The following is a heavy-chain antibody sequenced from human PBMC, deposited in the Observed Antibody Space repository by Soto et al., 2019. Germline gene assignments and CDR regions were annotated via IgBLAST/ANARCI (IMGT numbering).Heavy chain of an antibody. CDR2: IKSKTDGGTT. V-gene: IGHV3-15*01. J-gene: IGHJ4*02. CDR3: TTDPRIAAAGTGY. Sequence: EVQLVESGGGLVKPGGSLRLSCAASGFTFSNAWMSWVRQAPGKGLEWVGRIKSKTDGGTTDYAAPVKGRFTISRDDSKNTLYLQMNSLKTEDTAVYYCTTDPRIAAAGTGYWGQTTLVTVSS. D-gene: IGHD6-13*01. CDR1: GFTFSNAW.